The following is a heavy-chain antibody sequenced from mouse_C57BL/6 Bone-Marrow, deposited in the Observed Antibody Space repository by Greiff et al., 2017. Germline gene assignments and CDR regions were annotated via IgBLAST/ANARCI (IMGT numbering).Heavy chain of an antibody. J-gene: IGHJ1*03. V-gene: IGHV1-74*01. D-gene: IGHD2-4*01. Sequence: QVQLQQPGAELVKPGASVKVSCKASGYTFTSYWMHWVKQRPGQGLEWIGRIHPSDSDTNYNQKFKGKATLTSDKSSSTAYLQLRSLTSEDSAVYYCAIWGLRCGPRFEVWGTGTTVTVSS. CDR3: AIWGLRCGPRFEV. CDR1: GYTFTSYW. CDR2: IHPSDSDT.